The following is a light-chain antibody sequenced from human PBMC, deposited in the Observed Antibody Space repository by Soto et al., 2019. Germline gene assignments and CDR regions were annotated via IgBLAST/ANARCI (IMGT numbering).Light chain of an antibody. Sequence: DIQMTQSPSTLSASVGDRVTITCRASQSISGWLAWYQQRPGKAPNLLIFDVSSLESGVPSRFSGSGYGTEFTLTISILQPDDFATYYCKHYDSYPITFGQGTRLEIK. V-gene: IGKV1-5*01. CDR3: KHYDSYPIT. CDR2: DVS. CDR1: QSISGW. J-gene: IGKJ5*01.